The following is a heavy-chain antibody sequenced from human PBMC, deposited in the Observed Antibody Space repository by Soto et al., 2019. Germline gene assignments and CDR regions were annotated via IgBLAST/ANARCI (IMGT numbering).Heavy chain of an antibody. CDR1: GFTFSSYA. J-gene: IGHJ6*02. CDR3: AKDLSSLDTAMVESYYGMDV. CDR2: ISGSGGST. D-gene: IGHD5-18*01. Sequence: GGSLRLSCGASGFTFSSYAMSWVRQAPGKGLEWVSAISGSGGSTYYADSVKGRFTISRDNSKNTLYLQMNSLRAEDTAVYYCAKDLSSLDTAMVESYYGMDVWGQGTTVTVSS. V-gene: IGHV3-23*01.